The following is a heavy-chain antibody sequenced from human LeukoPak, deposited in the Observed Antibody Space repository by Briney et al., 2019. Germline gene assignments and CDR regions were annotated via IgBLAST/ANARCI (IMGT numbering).Heavy chain of an antibody. Sequence: PSETLSLTCTVSGGSMSSYYWSWIRQPAGKGLEWIGRIYTSGSTNYNPSLKSRVTVSIDTSKNQFSLKMNSVAAADTAVYYCTRDPGDTWYFDLWGRGTLVTVSS. D-gene: IGHD7-27*01. CDR1: GGSMSSYY. J-gene: IGHJ2*01. CDR2: IYTSGST. V-gene: IGHV4-4*07. CDR3: TRDPGDTWYFDL.